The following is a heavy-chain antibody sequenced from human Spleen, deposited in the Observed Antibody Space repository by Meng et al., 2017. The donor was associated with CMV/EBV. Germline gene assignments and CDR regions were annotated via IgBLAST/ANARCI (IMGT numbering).Heavy chain of an antibody. Sequence: GESLKISCAASGFIFSGYDMDWVRQAPGKGLEWVTSIRYDASEKHYADSVKGRFTISRDNSKNTLYLQMNTLRVEDTAVYYCAKGSLYYGMDVWGQGTTVTVSS. V-gene: IGHV3-30*02. CDR1: GFIFSGYD. CDR2: IRYDASEK. J-gene: IGHJ6*02. CDR3: AKGSLYYGMDV. D-gene: IGHD2/OR15-2a*01.